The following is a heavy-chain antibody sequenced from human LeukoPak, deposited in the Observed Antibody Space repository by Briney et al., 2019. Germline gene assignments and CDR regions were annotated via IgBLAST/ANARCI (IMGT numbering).Heavy chain of an antibody. V-gene: IGHV3-48*01. CDR2: ISSSSSTI. D-gene: IGHD3-22*01. J-gene: IGHJ4*02. CDR3: ARDRGYYDSSGYNLEALFDY. CDR1: GFTFSSYS. Sequence: GGSLRLSCAASGFTFSSYSMNWVRQAPGKGLEWVSYISSSSSTIYYADSVKGRFTISRDNAKNSLYLQMNSLRAEDTAVYYCARDRGYYDSSGYNLEALFDYWGQGTLVTVSS.